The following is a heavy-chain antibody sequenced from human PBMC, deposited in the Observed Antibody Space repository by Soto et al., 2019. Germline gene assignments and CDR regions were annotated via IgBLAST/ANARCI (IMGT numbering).Heavy chain of an antibody. CDR2: INPNSGGT. CDR3: ARGVGSSDWYPPTLYYYYYGMDV. J-gene: IGHJ6*02. Sequence: ASVKVSCKASGYTFTGYYMHWVRQAPGQGLEWMGWINPNSGGTNYAQKFQGRVTMTRDTSISTAYMELSRLRSDDTAVYYCARGVGSSDWYPPTLYYYYYGMDVWGQGTTVTVSS. CDR1: GYTFTGYY. V-gene: IGHV1-2*02. D-gene: IGHD6-19*01.